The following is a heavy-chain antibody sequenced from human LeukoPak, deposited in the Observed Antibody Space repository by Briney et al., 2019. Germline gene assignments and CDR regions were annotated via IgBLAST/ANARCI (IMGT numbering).Heavy chain of an antibody. CDR1: GFTFRGIT. J-gene: IGHJ6*03. D-gene: IGHD3-3*01. Sequence: PGGSLRSSCPAPGFTFRGITLPWVRQAPGKGLKYVSAIISHGGSTHYADSVKGRFTVSRDNSKNTLYLQMDSLRAEDMAVYYCARITMGATSANFYYYFLDAWGKGTTVTVSS. V-gene: IGHV3-64*02. CDR2: IISHGGST. CDR3: ARITMGATSANFYYYFLDA.